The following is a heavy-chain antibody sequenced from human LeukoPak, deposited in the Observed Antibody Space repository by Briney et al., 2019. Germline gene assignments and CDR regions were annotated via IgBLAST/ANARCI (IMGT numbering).Heavy chain of an antibody. V-gene: IGHV3-15*01. CDR1: GFTFSNAW. J-gene: IGHJ4*02. D-gene: IGHD5-18*01. Sequence: GGSLRLSCAASGFTFSNAWMSWVRQAPGKGLEWVGRIKSKTDGGTTDYAAPVKGRFTISRDDSKNTLYLQMNSLKTEDTAVYYRTTDLGRGYSYGYSDYWGQGTLVTVSS. CDR3: TTDLGRGYSYGYSDY. CDR2: IKSKTDGGTT.